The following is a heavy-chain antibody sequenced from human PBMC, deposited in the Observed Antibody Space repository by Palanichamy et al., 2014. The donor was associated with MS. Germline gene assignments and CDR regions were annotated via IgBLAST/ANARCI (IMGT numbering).Heavy chain of an antibody. CDR2: ISAYNGNT. J-gene: IGHJ5*02. Sequence: QVQLVQSGAEVKKPGASVKVSCKASGYTFTNYEINWVRQAPGQGLEWMGWISAYNGNTNYAQKFQGRITMTTDTSTSTAYMELRSLRSDDTAVYYCARVCSGGSCYPWFDPWGQGTLVTVSS. D-gene: IGHD2-15*01. V-gene: IGHV1-18*01. CDR3: ARVCSGGSCYPWFDP. CDR1: GYTFTNYE.